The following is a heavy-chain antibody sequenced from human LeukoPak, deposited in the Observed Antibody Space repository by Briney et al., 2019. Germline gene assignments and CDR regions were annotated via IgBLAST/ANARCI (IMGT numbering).Heavy chain of an antibody. J-gene: IGHJ4*02. CDR3: AKDSGPTDSGY. D-gene: IGHD3-10*01. Sequence: GGSLRLSCAAAGVTFSSYAMSWVRQAPVKGLEWVSAISGSGGSTYYADSVKGRFTISRDNSKNTLYLQMNSLRAEDTAVYYCAKDSGPTDSGYWGQGTLVTVSS. V-gene: IGHV3-23*01. CDR2: ISGSGGST. CDR1: GVTFSSYA.